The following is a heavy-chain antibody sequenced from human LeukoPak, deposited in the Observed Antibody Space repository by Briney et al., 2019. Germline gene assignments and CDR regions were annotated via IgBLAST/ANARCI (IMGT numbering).Heavy chain of an antibody. V-gene: IGHV3-33*06. CDR3: AKDSNGYCSSTSGYRYNWFDP. CDR1: GFTFSSYG. D-gene: IGHD2-2*03. J-gene: IGHJ5*02. CDR2: IWYDGSNK. Sequence: PGGSLRLSCAASGFTFSSYGMHWVRQAPGKGLEWVAVIWYDGSNKYYADSVKGRFTISRNNSKDTLYLQMNSLRAEDTAVYYCAKDSNGYCSSTSGYRYNWFDPWGQGTLVTVSS.